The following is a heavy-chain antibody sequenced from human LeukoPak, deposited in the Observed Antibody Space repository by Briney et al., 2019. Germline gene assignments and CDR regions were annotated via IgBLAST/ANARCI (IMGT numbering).Heavy chain of an antibody. CDR1: GFTVSDYS. D-gene: IGHD3-16*01. CDR3: ARDGGQGAYNWFDP. J-gene: IGHJ5*02. Sequence: GGSLRLSCAASGFTVSDYSMTWIRQAPGKGLEWVSYISSSGDTIHHPDSVKGRFTISRDNAKNSLYLQMNSLRAEDTAVYYCARDGGQGAYNWFDPWGQGTLVIVSS. CDR2: ISSSGDTI. V-gene: IGHV3-11*04.